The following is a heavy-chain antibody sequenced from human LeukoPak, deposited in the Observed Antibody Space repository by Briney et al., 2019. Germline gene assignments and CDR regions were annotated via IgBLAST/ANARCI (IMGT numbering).Heavy chain of an antibody. J-gene: IGHJ4*02. Sequence: GGSLRLSCAASGFIFSNYGMHWVRQAPGKGLEWVAFIQYNGTNKDYADSVKGRFTISRDNAKNTLYLQMNSLRAEDTAVYYCAKDLGYCSGGSCYSIDYWGQGTLVTVSS. V-gene: IGHV3-30*02. CDR3: AKDLGYCSGGSCYSIDY. D-gene: IGHD2-15*01. CDR2: IQYNGTNK. CDR1: GFIFSNYG.